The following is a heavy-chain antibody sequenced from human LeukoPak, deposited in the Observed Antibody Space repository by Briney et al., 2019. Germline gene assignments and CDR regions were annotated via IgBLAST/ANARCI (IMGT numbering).Heavy chain of an antibody. Sequence: GGSLRLSCAASGFTFSSYEMNWVRQAPGKGLEWVSAISGSGGSTYYADSVKGRFTISRDNSKNTLYLQMNSLRAEDTAVYYCAKDETGYQRFDYWGQGTLVTVSS. J-gene: IGHJ4*02. CDR1: GFTFSSYE. CDR2: ISGSGGST. D-gene: IGHD3-9*01. V-gene: IGHV3-23*01. CDR3: AKDETGYQRFDY.